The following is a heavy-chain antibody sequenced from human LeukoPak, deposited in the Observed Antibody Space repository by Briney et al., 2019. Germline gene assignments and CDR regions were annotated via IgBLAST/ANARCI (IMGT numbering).Heavy chain of an antibody. CDR1: GYSINSGYY. CDR2: ISQSGST. D-gene: IGHD2-15*01. J-gene: IGHJ4*02. V-gene: IGHV4-38-2*01. CDR3: ARHTYCLGGSCYVDN. Sequence: PSETLSLTXAVSGYSINSGYYWGWIRQPPGKGLEWIGSISQSGSTYYRASLKSRVTISMDTSKNQFYLKLRSVTAADTAVYYCARHTYCLGGSCYVDNWGQGTLVTVSS.